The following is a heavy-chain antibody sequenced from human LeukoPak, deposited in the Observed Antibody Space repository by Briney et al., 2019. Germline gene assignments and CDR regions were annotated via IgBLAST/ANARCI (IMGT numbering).Heavy chain of an antibody. D-gene: IGHD6-19*01. CDR1: GGSFSGYY. V-gene: IGHV4-34*01. CDR2: INHSGST. CDR3: ARGAGYSSGWYDY. Sequence: SESLSLTCAVYGGSFSGYYWSWIRQPPGKGLEWIGEINHSGSTNYNPSLKSRVTISVDTSKNQFSLKLSSVTAADTAVYYCARGAGYSSGWYDYWGQGTLVTVSS. J-gene: IGHJ4*02.